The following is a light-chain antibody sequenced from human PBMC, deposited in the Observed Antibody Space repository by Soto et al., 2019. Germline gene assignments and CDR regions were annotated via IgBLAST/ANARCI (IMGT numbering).Light chain of an antibody. CDR2: ATS. CDR3: QQYGYSPPFT. Sequence: ETLLTQSPATLSMSPGETATLSCRASQSVSNSLAWYRQRPGQPPSLLIYATSTRATGVPARFTGSGSGTEFTLTISSLQSEDFAVYFCQQYGYSPPFTFGPGTKVDIK. V-gene: IGKV3-15*01. CDR1: QSVSNS. J-gene: IGKJ3*01.